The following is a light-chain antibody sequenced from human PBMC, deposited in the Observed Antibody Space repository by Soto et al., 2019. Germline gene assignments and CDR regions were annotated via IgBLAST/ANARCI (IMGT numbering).Light chain of an antibody. V-gene: IGKV1-12*02. Sequence: DIQMTQSPSSVSASVGDRVTITCRASQGLSSYLAWYQQKPGKAPKLLIYAASNLPSGVPSRFSGSGSGTDFTLTISSLQPEDFATYFCLSGHSRPFGGGTKVEIK. J-gene: IGKJ4*01. CDR1: QGLSSY. CDR3: LSGHSRP. CDR2: AAS.